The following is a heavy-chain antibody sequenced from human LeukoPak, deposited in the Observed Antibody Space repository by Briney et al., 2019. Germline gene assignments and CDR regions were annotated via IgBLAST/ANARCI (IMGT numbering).Heavy chain of an antibody. Sequence: SETLSLTCTVSGGSIRSSYYYWGWIRQPPGKGLEWIGSIYDSGSTYYSPSLKSRVTISIDTSKNQFSLKLNSMTAADTAVYYCARGEGARDGYNYEGPFYFDYWGQGTLVTVSS. J-gene: IGHJ4*02. D-gene: IGHD5-24*01. CDR1: GGSIRSSYYY. CDR3: ARGEGARDGYNYEGPFYFDY. CDR2: IYDSGST. V-gene: IGHV4-39*07.